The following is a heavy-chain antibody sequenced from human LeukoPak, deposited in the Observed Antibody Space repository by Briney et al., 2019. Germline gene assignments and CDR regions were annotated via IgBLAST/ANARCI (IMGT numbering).Heavy chain of an antibody. Sequence: PGGSLRLSCAASGFTFSSYGMHWVRQAPGKGLEWVAVKWYDGSNKYYADSVKGRFTISRDNSKNTLYLQMNSLRAEDTAVYYCARDPGDYYDSSGYQYFDYWGQGTLVTVSS. CDR2: KWYDGSNK. J-gene: IGHJ4*02. D-gene: IGHD3-22*01. V-gene: IGHV3-33*01. CDR3: ARDPGDYYDSSGYQYFDY. CDR1: GFTFSSYG.